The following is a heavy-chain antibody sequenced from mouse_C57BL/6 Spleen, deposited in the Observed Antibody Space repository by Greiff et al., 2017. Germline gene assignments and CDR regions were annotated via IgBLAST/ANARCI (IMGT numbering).Heavy chain of an antibody. CDR1: GYTFTSYW. CDR3: ARRLGDYAMDY. D-gene: IGHD4-1*01. V-gene: IGHV1-69*01. Sequence: VQLQQPGAELVMPGASVKLSCKASGYTFTSYWMHWVKQRPGQGLEWIGEIDPSDSYTNYNQKFKGKSTLTVDKSSSTAYMQLSSLTSEDSAVXYCARRLGDYAMDYWGQGTSVTVSS. J-gene: IGHJ4*01. CDR2: IDPSDSYT.